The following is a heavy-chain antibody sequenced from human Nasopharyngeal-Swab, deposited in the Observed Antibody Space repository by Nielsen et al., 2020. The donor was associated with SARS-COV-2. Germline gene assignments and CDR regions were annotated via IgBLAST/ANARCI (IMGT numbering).Heavy chain of an antibody. V-gene: IGHV4-31*03. Sequence: SETLSLTCTVSGGSISSGGYYWSWIRQHPWKGLEWIGYIYYSGSTYYNPSLKSRVTISVDTSKNQFYLKLSSVTAADTAVYYCARETGRSSNAFDIWGQGTMVTVSS. CDR2: IYYSGST. J-gene: IGHJ3*02. CDR1: GGSISSGGYY. CDR3: ARETGRSSNAFDI. D-gene: IGHD1-26*01.